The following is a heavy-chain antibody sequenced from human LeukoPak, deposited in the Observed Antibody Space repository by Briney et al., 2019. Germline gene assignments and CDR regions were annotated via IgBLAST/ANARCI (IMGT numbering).Heavy chain of an antibody. V-gene: IGHV4-31*03. CDR2: IRDSGTT. D-gene: IGHD5-24*01. CDR1: GGSISSGGLY. Sequence: SQTLSLTCTVSGGSISSGGLYWSWIRQHPGKGLEWIGYIRDSGTTYYNPSLQSRVTISVDTPKTQLSLKMTSMTAADTAVYYCARSNARDGYNFGYWGQGILVTVSS. CDR3: ARSNARDGYNFGY. J-gene: IGHJ4*02.